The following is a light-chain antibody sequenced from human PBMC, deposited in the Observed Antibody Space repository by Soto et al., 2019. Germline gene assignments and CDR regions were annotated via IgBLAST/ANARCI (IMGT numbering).Light chain of an antibody. CDR2: GAS. CDR3: QQYGSSPRT. Sequence: IVMAQSPATLSVTRGERATLSCRASQSVSSNLAWYQQKPGQAPRLLIYGASTRATGIPARFSGSGSGTDFTLTISRLEPEDFAVYYCQQYGSSPRTFGQGTKVDI. CDR1: QSVSSN. J-gene: IGKJ1*01. V-gene: IGKV3-20*01.